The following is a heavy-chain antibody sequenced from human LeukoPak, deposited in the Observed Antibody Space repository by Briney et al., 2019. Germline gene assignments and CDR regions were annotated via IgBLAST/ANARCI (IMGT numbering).Heavy chain of an antibody. J-gene: IGHJ4*02. CDR3: ARYYYGSGSYGNY. CDR2: IYYSGST. V-gene: IGHV4-39*07. Sequence: SETLSLTCTVSGGSISSSSYYWRWIRQPPGKGLEWIGSIYYSGSTYYNPSLKSRVTISVDTSKNQFSLKLSSVTAADTAVYYCARYYYGSGSYGNYWGLGTLVTVSS. CDR1: GGSISSSSYY. D-gene: IGHD3-10*01.